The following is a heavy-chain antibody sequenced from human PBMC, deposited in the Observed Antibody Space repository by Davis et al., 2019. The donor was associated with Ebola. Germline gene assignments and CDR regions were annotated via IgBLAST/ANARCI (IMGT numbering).Heavy chain of an antibody. V-gene: IGHV4-34*01. J-gene: IGHJ4*01. Sequence: SETLSLTCAVYGGSFSGYYWSWIRQPPGKGLEWIGEINHSGSTNYNPSLKSRVTISVDTSKNQFSLNLNSLTAADTAVYYCARSVSGGRAYDYWGHGTLVTVSS. D-gene: IGHD2-15*01. CDR1: GGSFSGYY. CDR3: ARSVSGGRAYDY. CDR2: INHSGST.